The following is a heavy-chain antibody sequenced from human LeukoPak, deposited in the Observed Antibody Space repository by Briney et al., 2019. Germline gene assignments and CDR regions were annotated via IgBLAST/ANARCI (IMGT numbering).Heavy chain of an antibody. CDR2: ISAYNGNT. CDR1: GYTFTSYG. CDR3: AEVTYYYGSGSYGYWFDP. Sequence: ASVKVSCKASGYTFTSYGISWVRQAPGQGLEWMGWISAYNGNTNHAQKLQGRVTMTTDTSTSTAYMELRSLRSDDTAVYYCAEVTYYYGSGSYGYWFDPWGQGTLVTVSS. J-gene: IGHJ5*02. V-gene: IGHV1-18*01. D-gene: IGHD3-10*01.